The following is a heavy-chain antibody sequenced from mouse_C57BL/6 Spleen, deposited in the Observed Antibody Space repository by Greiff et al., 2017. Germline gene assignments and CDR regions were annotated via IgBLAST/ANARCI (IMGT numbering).Heavy chain of an antibody. Sequence: EVNVVESGGGLVKPGGSLKLSCAASGFTFSDYGMHWVRQAPEKGLEWVAYISSGSSTIYYADTVKGRFTISRDNAKNTLFLQMTSLRSEDTAMYYCARFGNQLWYFDVWGTGTTVTVSS. CDR3: ARFGNQLWYFDV. V-gene: IGHV5-17*01. CDR1: GFTFSDYG. D-gene: IGHD2-1*01. J-gene: IGHJ1*03. CDR2: ISSGSSTI.